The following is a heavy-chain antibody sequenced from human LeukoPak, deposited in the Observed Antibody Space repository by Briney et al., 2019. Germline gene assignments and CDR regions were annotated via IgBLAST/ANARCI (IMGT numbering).Heavy chain of an antibody. D-gene: IGHD2-8*01. Sequence: SETLSLTCTVSGGSISSGGYYWSWIRQHPGKGLEWIGYIYYSGSTYYNPSLKSRVTISVDTSKNQFSLKLSSVTAADTAVYYCARVVAGPANCTNGVCFMSDWFDPRGQGTLVTVSS. CDR3: ARVVAGPANCTNGVCFMSDWFDP. J-gene: IGHJ5*02. V-gene: IGHV4-31*03. CDR2: IYYSGST. CDR1: GGSISSGGYY.